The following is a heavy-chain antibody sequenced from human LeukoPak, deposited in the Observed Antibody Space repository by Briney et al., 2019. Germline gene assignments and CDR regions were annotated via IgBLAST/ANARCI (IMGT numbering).Heavy chain of an antibody. Sequence: GGSLRLSCAASGFTFSTHGMNWVRQAPGKGLEWVAVISYDGRQKYYADSVKGRFTISRDNSKDTVYLQMNSLRDEDSATYYCVRVFLESLTAGYFDHWGQGTLVTVSP. CDR2: ISYDGRQK. V-gene: IGHV3-30*03. CDR1: GFTFSTHG. CDR3: VRVFLESLTAGYFDH. D-gene: IGHD3-3*01. J-gene: IGHJ4*02.